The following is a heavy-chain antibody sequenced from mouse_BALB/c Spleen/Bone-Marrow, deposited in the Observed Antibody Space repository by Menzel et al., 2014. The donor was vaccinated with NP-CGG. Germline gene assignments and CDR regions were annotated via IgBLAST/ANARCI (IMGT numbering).Heavy chain of an antibody. CDR2: ISSGGGST. V-gene: IGHV5-12-1*01. CDR1: GFAFSSYD. J-gene: IGHJ4*01. D-gene: IGHD5-5*01. CDR3: ARTTPYAMDY. Sequence: VKLVESGGGLVKPGGSLKLSCAASGFAFSSYDMSWVRQTPEKRLEWVAYISSGGGSTYYPDTVKGRFTISRDNAKNTLYLQMSSLKSEDTAMYYCARTTPYAMDYWGQGTSVTVSS.